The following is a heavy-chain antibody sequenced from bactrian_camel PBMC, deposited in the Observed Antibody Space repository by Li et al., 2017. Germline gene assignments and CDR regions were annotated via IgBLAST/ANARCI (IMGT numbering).Heavy chain of an antibody. Sequence: QVQLVESGGGSVQVGGSLRLSCVASVDTIGRYCMGWFRQIPDKEREGVAGIESDGSTSYADSVKGRFTVSQDSARNILYLQMNSLKPEDTAMYYCSADPGADEEDCGRVVVSEIPYEPIYWGQGTQVTVS. J-gene: IGHJ4*01. CDR2: IESDGST. CDR1: VDTIGRYC. CDR3: SADPGADEEDCGRVVVSEIPYEPIY. V-gene: IGHV3S55*01. D-gene: IGHD7*01.